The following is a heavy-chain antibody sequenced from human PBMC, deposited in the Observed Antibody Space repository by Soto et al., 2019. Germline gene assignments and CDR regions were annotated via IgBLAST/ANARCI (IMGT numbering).Heavy chain of an antibody. CDR1: GDSITRSGFY. J-gene: IGHJ4*02. CDR3: ARVRGGDTHVFDF. CDR2: MYNTGST. Sequence: QLHLHESGPGLVKPSETLSLSCSVSGDSITRSGFYWAWIRRPPGKELVWIGSMYNTGSTYYKPSLESQLGMSVDTSKSQFSLRLTSMTAADAGVYFCARVRGGDTHVFDFWGQGARVTVSS. V-gene: IGHV4-39*01. D-gene: IGHD3-10*01.